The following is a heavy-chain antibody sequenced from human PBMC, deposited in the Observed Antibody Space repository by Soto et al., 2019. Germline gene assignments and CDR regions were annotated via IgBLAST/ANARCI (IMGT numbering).Heavy chain of an antibody. CDR1: GFSFSSYG. V-gene: IGHV3-30*03. J-gene: IGHJ4*02. D-gene: IGHD3-9*01. CDR3: ARGPLYDVLTGYPTPFDS. CDR2: ISDDGGDQ. Sequence: QVELVESGGGVVQPGRSLRLSCAASGFSFSSYGMHWVRQAPGKGLAWVAVISDDGGDQFYSDSLKGRFTISRDNSKNPLYLKMNSLRADDTAVYYCARGPLYDVLTGYPTPFDSWGQGTLVTVSS.